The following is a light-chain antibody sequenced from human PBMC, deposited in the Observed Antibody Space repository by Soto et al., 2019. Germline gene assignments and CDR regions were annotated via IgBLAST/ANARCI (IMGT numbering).Light chain of an antibody. CDR1: QSVSSSY. CDR2: GAS. J-gene: IGKJ4*01. Sequence: EIVLTQSPGTLSLSPGERATLSCRASQSVSSSYLAWYQQKPGQAPRLLIYGASSRATGIPDRFSGSGSGTDFTLTISRLDPEDFAVYFCQQDGSSPSTLGRGTRVDIK. CDR3: QQDGSSPST. V-gene: IGKV3-20*01.